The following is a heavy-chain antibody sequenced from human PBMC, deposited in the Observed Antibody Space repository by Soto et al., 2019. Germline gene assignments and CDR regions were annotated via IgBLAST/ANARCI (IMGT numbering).Heavy chain of an antibody. D-gene: IGHD5-12*01. Sequence: GASVKVSCKASGYSFTGNSMHWVRQAPGQGLEWMGWINPNNGGTNYAQRFRGWVTMTRDTSVSTAYMDLNSLRAEDTAVYYCAKAKRLRPPEAIVHLFDYWGQGTLVTVSS. J-gene: IGHJ4*02. CDR2: INPNNGGT. CDR3: AKAKRLRPPEAIVHLFDY. CDR1: GYSFTGNS. V-gene: IGHV1-2*04.